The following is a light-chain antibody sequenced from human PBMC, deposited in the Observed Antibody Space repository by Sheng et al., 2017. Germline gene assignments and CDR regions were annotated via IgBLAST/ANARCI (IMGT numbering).Light chain of an antibody. J-gene: IGLJ1*01. Sequence: QSVLTQPPSVSAAPGQKVTISCSGSSSNIGRNYVSWYQQLPGTGPKLLLYDNNKRPSGIPDRFSGSKSGTSATLGISGLQTGDEADYYCGTWDNSLSAGEVFGTGTKVTVL. CDR2: DNN. CDR3: GTWDNSLSAGEV. V-gene: IGLV1-51*01. CDR1: SSNIGRNY.